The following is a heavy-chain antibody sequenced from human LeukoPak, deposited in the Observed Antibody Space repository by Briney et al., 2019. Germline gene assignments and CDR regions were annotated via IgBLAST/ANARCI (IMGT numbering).Heavy chain of an antibody. CDR1: GFTFSNYW. V-gene: IGHV3-74*01. J-gene: IGHJ4*02. Sequence: PGGSLRLSCAASGFTFSNYWMHWVRQAPGKGLVWVSRIDGDGSSTSYADSVKGRFTISRDNAKNTLYLQMTSLRAEDTAVYYCARDRGYTQDYWGQGTLVTVSS. CDR2: IDGDGSST. CDR3: ARDRGYTQDY. D-gene: IGHD5-12*01.